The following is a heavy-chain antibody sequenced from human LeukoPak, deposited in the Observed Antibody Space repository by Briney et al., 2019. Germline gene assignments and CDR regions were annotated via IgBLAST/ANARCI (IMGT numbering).Heavy chain of an antibody. CDR3: AARGGPGSFDAFDI. J-gene: IGHJ3*02. CDR1: GHTLSSYA. CDR2: INPNTGNP. V-gene: IGHV7-4-1*02. D-gene: IGHD3-10*01. Sequence: GASVKVSCKAFGHTLSSYAMTWVRQAPGQGLEWMGWINPNTGNPIYAQDFKGRFVFSLDTSVNTAYLQISSLKPEDSAVYYCAARGGPGSFDAFDIWGQGTMVTVSS.